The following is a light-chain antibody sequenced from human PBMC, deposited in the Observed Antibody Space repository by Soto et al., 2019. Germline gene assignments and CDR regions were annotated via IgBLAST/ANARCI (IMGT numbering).Light chain of an antibody. Sequence: EIVMTQSPATLSVSPGERATLSCRASQSVRRNLAWYQQRPGQPPRLLIYGTSTRATDIPARFSGSGSGTEFTLTISSLQSEDFAVYYCQQRSNWLFGPGTKVDIK. CDR3: QQRSNWL. CDR1: QSVRRN. V-gene: IGKV3D-15*01. J-gene: IGKJ3*01. CDR2: GTS.